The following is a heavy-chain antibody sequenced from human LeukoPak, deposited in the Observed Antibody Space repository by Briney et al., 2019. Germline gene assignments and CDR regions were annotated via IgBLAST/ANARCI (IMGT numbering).Heavy chain of an antibody. V-gene: IGHV4-59*08. D-gene: IGHD6-13*01. CDR3: ASLSSWQRDEYFQH. CDR2: IYYSGST. CDR1: GGSISSYY. Sequence: SETLSLTCTVSGGSISSYYWSWIRQPPGKGLEWIGYIYYSGSTNYNPSLKSRVTISVDTSKNQFSLKLSSVTAADTAVYYCASLSSWQRDEYFQHWGQGTLVTVSS. J-gene: IGHJ1*01.